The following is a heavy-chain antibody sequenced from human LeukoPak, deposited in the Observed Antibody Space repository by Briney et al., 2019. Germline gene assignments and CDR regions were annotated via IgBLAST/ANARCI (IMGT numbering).Heavy chain of an antibody. V-gene: IGHV3-23*01. CDR1: GFTFSSYA. D-gene: IGHD2-2*02. CDR2: ISGSGDST. CDR3: AKTTSPGCYSAVDY. J-gene: IGHJ4*02. Sequence: GGSLRLSCAATGFTFSSYAMNWVRQAPGKGLEWVSVISGSGDSTYYADSVKGRFTISRDNSKNTLYLQMNSLRAEDSAVYYCAKTTSPGCYSAVDYWGQGTLLTVSS.